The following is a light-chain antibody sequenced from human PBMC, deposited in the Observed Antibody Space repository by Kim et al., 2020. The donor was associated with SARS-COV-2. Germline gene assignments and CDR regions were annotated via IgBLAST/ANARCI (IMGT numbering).Light chain of an antibody. Sequence: QSALTQPASVSGSPGQSITISCTGTSSDVGDYNYVSWFQQPPGRAPKLIIFEVNNRPSGVSNRFSGSKSGNTASLTISGLLTEDEATYYCNSYRSRSALEVFGTGTKVTVL. J-gene: IGLJ1*01. CDR3: NSYRSRSALEV. V-gene: IGLV2-14*01. CDR2: EVN. CDR1: SSDVGDYNY.